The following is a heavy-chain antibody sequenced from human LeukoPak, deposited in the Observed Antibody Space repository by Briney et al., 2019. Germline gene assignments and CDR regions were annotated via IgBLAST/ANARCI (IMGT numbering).Heavy chain of an antibody. V-gene: IGHV3-23*01. CDR2: ISGSGGST. CDR1: GFTFSSYA. CDR3: AKSDGLGDGYNWWYFDY. D-gene: IGHD5-24*01. J-gene: IGHJ4*02. Sequence: GGSLRLSCAASGFTFSSYAMSWVRQAPGKGLEWVSAISGSGGSTYYADSVKGRFTISRDNSKNTLYLQMNSLRAEGTAVYYCAKSDGLGDGYNWWYFDYWGQGTLVTVSS.